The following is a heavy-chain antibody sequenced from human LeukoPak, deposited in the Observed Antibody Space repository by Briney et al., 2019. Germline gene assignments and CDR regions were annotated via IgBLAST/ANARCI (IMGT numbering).Heavy chain of an antibody. CDR3: ARDLKLYSSSSNYFDY. J-gene: IGHJ4*02. D-gene: IGHD6-6*01. CDR1: GGTYA. CDR2: IIPIYGTT. Sequence: SVKVSCKASGGTYAISWVRQAPGQGLEWMRGIIPIYGTTNYAQKFQGRVTITADESTSTAYMELSSLRSDDTAVYFCARDLKLYSSSSNYFDYWGQGTLVTVSS. V-gene: IGHV1-69*01.